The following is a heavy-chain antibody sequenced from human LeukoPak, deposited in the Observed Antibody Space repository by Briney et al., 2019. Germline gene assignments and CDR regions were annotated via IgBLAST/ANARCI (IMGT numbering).Heavy chain of an antibody. D-gene: IGHD3-22*01. V-gene: IGHV3-30*03. CDR1: GLTFSSYG. Sequence: GGSLRLSCAASGLTFSSYGMHWVRQAPGKGLEWVAVISYDGSNKYYADSVKGRFTISRDNSKNTLYLQMNSLRAEDTAVYYCVCDSSGYYLDYWGQGTLVTVSS. J-gene: IGHJ4*02. CDR2: ISYDGSNK. CDR3: VCDSSGYYLDY.